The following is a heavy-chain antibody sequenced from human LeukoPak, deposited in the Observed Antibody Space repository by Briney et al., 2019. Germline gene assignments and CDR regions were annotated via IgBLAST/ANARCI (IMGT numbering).Heavy chain of an antibody. V-gene: IGHV3-53*01. CDR1: GFTVSSNY. D-gene: IGHD5-24*01. CDR3: ARGAEEMATISHYFDY. Sequence: PGGSLRLSCAASGFTVSSNYMSWVRQAPGKGLEWVSVIYSGGSTYYADSVKGRFTISRDNSKNTLYLQMNSLRAEGTAVYYCARGAEEMATISHYFDYWGQGTLVTVSS. J-gene: IGHJ4*02. CDR2: IYSGGST.